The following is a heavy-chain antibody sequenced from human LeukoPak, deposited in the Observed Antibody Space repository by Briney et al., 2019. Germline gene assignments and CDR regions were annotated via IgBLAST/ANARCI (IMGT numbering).Heavy chain of an antibody. CDR2: IRVYNGNT. Sequence: ASVKVSCKASGYTFTSYGINWVRQAPGQGLEWMGWIRVYNGNTNYAQKLQGRVTMTRDMSTSTVYMELSSLRSEDTAVYYCAREAGPLEVRAQPPYYYYYYMDVWGKGTTVTVSS. J-gene: IGHJ6*03. CDR1: GYTFTSYG. V-gene: IGHV1-18*01. CDR3: AREAGPLEVRAQPPYYYYYYMDV. D-gene: IGHD3-10*01.